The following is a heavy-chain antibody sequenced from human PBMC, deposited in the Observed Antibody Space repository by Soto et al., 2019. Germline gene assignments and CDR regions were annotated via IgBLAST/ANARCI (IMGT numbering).Heavy chain of an antibody. V-gene: IGHV3-33*06. Sequence: QVQLVESGGGVVQPGRSLRLSCAASGFTFSSYGMHWVRQAPGKGLEWVAVTWYDGSNKYYADSVKGRFTISRDNSKNTLYLQMNSLRAEDTAVYYCAKDIYDSSGYNYYYGMDVWGQGTTVTVSS. D-gene: IGHD3-22*01. CDR3: AKDIYDSSGYNYYYGMDV. CDR2: TWYDGSNK. CDR1: GFTFSSYG. J-gene: IGHJ6*02.